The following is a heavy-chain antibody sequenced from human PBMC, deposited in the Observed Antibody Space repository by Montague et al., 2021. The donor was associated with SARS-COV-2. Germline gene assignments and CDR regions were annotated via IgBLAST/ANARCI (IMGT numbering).Heavy chain of an antibody. V-gene: IGHV4-59*12. CDR2: IYYSGST. D-gene: IGHD3-9*01. Sequence: SETLSLTCTVSGGSISSYYWSWIRQPPGKGLEWIGSIYYSGSTNYNPSLMSRVTISVDTSKNQFSLKMSSVTAADTAVYYCARIGLRYFDCLLLGGGDFDYWGQGTLVTVSS. CDR3: ARIGLRYFDCLLLGGGDFDY. CDR1: GGSISSYY. J-gene: IGHJ4*02.